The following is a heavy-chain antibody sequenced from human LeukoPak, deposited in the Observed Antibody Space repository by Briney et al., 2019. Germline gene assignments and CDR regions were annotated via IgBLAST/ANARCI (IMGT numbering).Heavy chain of an antibody. D-gene: IGHD2-21*02. Sequence: GGSLRLTCAASGFTFSRYWMSWVRQAPGKGLEWVSSISSSSSYIYYADSVKGRFTISRDNAKNSLYLQMNSLRAEDTAVYYCARDPPAYCGGDCQIDYWGQGTLVTVSS. J-gene: IGHJ4*02. V-gene: IGHV3-21*01. CDR2: ISSSSSYI. CDR3: ARDPPAYCGGDCQIDY. CDR1: GFTFSRYW.